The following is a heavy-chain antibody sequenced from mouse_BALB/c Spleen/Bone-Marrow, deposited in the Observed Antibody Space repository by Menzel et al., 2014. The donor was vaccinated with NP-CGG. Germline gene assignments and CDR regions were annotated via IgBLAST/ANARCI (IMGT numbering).Heavy chain of an antibody. Sequence: VKVVESGPGLVAPSQSLSITCTVSGFSLSRYSVHWIRQPPGKGLEWLGMIWGGGSTDYNSAFRSRLSIINDNSKSQVFLKMGSLQTDGTTMYYCARRELHAMDYWGQGTSVTVSS. CDR2: IWGGGST. J-gene: IGHJ4*01. CDR3: ARRELHAMDY. V-gene: IGHV2-6-4*01. CDR1: GFSLSRYS.